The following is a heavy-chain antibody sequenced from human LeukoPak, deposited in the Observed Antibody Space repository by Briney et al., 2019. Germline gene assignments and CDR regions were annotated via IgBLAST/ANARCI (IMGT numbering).Heavy chain of an antibody. V-gene: IGHV3-30*04. CDR2: ISYDGSNK. D-gene: IGHD3-22*01. CDR1: GFTFSSYA. Sequence: GGSLRLSCAASGFTFSSYAMHWVRQAPGKGLEWVAVISYDGSNKYYADSVKGRFTISRDNSKNTLYLQMNSLRAEDTAVYYCASPLLSYDSSGYTDYWGQGTLVTVSS. J-gene: IGHJ4*02. CDR3: ASPLLSYDSSGYTDY.